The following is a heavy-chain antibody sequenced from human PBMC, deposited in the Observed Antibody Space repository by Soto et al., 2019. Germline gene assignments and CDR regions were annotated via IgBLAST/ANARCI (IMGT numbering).Heavy chain of an antibody. CDR3: ARDVTHSSGWYSGGYGMDV. CDR1: GGTFSSYA. J-gene: IGHJ6*02. Sequence: SVKGSCQASGGTFSSYAISWVRQAPGQGLEWMGGIIPIFGTANYAQKFQGRVTITADESTSTAYMELSSLRSEDTAVYYCARDVTHSSGWYSGGYGMDVWGQGTTVTVSS. D-gene: IGHD6-19*01. V-gene: IGHV1-69*13. CDR2: IIPIFGTA.